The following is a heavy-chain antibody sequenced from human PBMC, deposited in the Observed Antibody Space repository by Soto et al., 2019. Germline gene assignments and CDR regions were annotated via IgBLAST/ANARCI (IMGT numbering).Heavy chain of an antibody. CDR2: IYPGDSDT. V-gene: IGHV5-51*01. CDR1: GYNFNTYW. D-gene: IGHD5-12*01. J-gene: IGHJ4*02. Sequence: GESLKISCEGSGYNFNTYWIGWVRQMPGKGLEWMALIYPGDSDTRYSPSFEGQVTLSADRSISTAYLQWSSLKASDTAIYYCATSTVSYVDIVSSTTRGYFDHWGQGPLVTVSS. CDR3: ATSTVSYVDIVSSTTRGYFDH.